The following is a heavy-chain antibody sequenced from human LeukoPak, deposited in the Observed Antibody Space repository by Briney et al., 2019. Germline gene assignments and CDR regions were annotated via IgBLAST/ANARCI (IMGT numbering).Heavy chain of an antibody. J-gene: IGHJ6*02. CDR2: IYSGGST. D-gene: IGHD3-9*01. CDR1: GFTVSSNY. Sequence: GGSLRLSCAASGFTVSSNYMSWVRQAPGKGLEWVSVIYSGGSTYYADSVKGRFTISRDNSKNTLYLQMNSLRAEDTAVYYCARSSHHHENFEEDVWGQGTTVTVSS. CDR3: ARSSHHHENFEEDV. V-gene: IGHV3-66*01.